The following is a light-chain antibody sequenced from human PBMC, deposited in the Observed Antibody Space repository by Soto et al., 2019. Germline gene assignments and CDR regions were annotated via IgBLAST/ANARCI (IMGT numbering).Light chain of an antibody. V-gene: IGKV2-30*01. CDR1: QSLVYSDGNAY. CDR2: RVS. CDR3: MQGTHWPPT. J-gene: IGKJ1*01. Sequence: DVVMTQSPLSLPVTLGQPASISCRSSQSLVYSDGNAYLTWFQQRPGQSPRRLIYRVSNRDSGVPDRFSGSGSDTDFTLKISRVEAEDVGVYYCMQGTHWPPTFGRGTKVEIK.